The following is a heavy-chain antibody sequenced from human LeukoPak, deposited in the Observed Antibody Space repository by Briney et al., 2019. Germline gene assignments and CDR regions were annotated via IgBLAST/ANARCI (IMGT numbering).Heavy chain of an antibody. CDR1: GGSFSGYY. D-gene: IGHD2-2*01. CDR3: ARGTSYLRY. V-gene: IGHV4-34*01. J-gene: IGHJ4*02. Sequence: SETLSLTCAVYGGSFSGYYWSWIRQPPGKGLEWIGEINHSGSTNYNPSLKSRVTISVDTSKNQFSLKLSSVTAADTAVYYCARGTSYLRYWSQGTLVTVSS. CDR2: INHSGST.